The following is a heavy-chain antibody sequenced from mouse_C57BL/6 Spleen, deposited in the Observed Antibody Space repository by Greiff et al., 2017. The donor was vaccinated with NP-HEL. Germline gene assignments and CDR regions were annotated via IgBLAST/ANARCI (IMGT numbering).Heavy chain of an antibody. D-gene: IGHD1-1*01. V-gene: IGHV8-8*01. J-gene: IGHJ1*03. Sequence: QVQLKESGPGILQPSQTLSLTCSFSGFSLSTFGMGVGWIRQPSGKGLEWLAHIWWDDDKYYNPALKSRLTISKDTSKNQVFLKIANVDTADTATYYCARASYYYGSYWYFDVWGTGTTVTVSS. CDR3: ARASYYYGSYWYFDV. CDR2: IWWDDDK. CDR1: GFSLSTFGMG.